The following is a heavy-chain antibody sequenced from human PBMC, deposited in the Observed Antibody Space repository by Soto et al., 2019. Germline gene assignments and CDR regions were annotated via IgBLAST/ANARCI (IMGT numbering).Heavy chain of an antibody. CDR3: AKQGPLHDSGTSCSYYFDS. V-gene: IGHV3-23*01. Sequence: GGSLRLSCAASGFTFDNYGMNWVRQAPGKGLEWVSTISGGGGSTYYADSVKGRLTISRDNSKDTLYMEMNSLRSEDTAVYYFAKQGPLHDSGTSCSYYFDSWGEGTLVTVSS. D-gene: IGHD2-2*01. CDR1: GFTFDNYG. J-gene: IGHJ4*02. CDR2: ISGGGGST.